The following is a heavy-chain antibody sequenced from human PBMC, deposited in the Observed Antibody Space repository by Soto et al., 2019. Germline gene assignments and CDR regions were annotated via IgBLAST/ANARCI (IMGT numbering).Heavy chain of an antibody. J-gene: IGHJ3*02. V-gene: IGHV2-5*02. CDR2: IYWDDDK. D-gene: IGHD3-9*01. Sequence: QITLKESGPTLVKPTQTLTLTCTFSGFSLSTSGVGVGWIRQPPGKALEWLALIYWDDDKRYSPSLKSRLTITKDTSKNQVVLTMTNMDPVDTATYYCAHSPLYYDILTGYYGGAFDIWGQGTMVTVSS. CDR1: GFSLSTSGVG. CDR3: AHSPLYYDILTGYYGGAFDI.